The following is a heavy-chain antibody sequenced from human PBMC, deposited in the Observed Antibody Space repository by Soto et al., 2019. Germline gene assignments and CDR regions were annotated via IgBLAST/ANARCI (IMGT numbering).Heavy chain of an antibody. D-gene: IGHD3-16*01. Sequence: SETLSLTCTVSGGSISSYYWSWIRQPPGKGLEWIGYIYYSGSTNYNPSLKSRVTISVDTSKNQFSLKLSSVTAADTAVYYCARDIMGTNWFDPWGQGPWSPSPQ. V-gene: IGHV4-59*01. CDR2: IYYSGST. CDR1: GGSISSYY. J-gene: IGHJ5*02. CDR3: ARDIMGTNWFDP.